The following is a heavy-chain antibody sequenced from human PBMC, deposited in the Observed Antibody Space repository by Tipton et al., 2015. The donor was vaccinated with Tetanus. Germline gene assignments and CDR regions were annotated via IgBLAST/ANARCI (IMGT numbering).Heavy chain of an antibody. CDR2: INHRGGT. D-gene: IGHD6-19*01. J-gene: IGHJ5*02. Sequence: TLSLTCTVSGASIRSNTYYWGWIRQPPGKGLEWIGEINHRGGTMYNPSLKSRVTISGDTSKNQFSLNLTSVTAADTAVYYCASLPKHWLAPRGAPWGQGTLVTVSS. CDR1: GASIRSNTYY. V-gene: IGHV4-39*01. CDR3: ASLPKHWLAPRGAP.